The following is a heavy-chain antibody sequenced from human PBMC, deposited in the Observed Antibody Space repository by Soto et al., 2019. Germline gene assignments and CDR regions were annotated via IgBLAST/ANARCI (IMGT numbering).Heavy chain of an antibody. CDR1: GGSISSYY. CDR3: ARGALTTYFDS. CDR2: FYYSGST. Sequence: QVQLQESGPGLVKPSETLSLTCAVSGGSISSYYWSWIRQPPGKGLEWIGYFYYSGSTNYNPSLKGRVTISVDTSKNHFSLRRSSVTAADRAVYYCARGALTTYFDSGGQGTLVTVSS. J-gene: IGHJ4*02. V-gene: IGHV4-59*01.